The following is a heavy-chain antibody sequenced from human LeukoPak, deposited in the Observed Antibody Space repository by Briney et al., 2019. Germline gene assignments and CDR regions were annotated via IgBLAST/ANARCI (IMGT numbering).Heavy chain of an antibody. D-gene: IGHD3-22*01. Sequence: PGGSLRLPCAASGFTFSSSGMEWVRQAPGKGREWVAVISYDGSNKYYADSVKGRFTISRDNSKNPLYLQMNSLRAEATAVYYCAKDPYYYDSSGYYHDGPADDAFDIWGQGTMVTVSS. CDR3: AKDPYYYDSSGYYHDGPADDAFDI. CDR1: GFTFSSSG. V-gene: IGHV3-30*18. J-gene: IGHJ3*02. CDR2: ISYDGSNK.